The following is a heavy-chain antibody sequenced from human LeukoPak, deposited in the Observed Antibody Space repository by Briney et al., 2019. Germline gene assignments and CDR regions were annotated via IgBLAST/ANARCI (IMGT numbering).Heavy chain of an antibody. CDR2: INPNSGDT. Sequence: ASVKVSCKAAGNTFTNDYIHWVRQAPGQGLEWMGWINPNSGDTNYAQKFQGRVSMTRDASISTAYMELSSLRSDDTAVYYCARARGYCGSTGCYYFDYWGQGTLVTVSS. V-gene: IGHV1-2*02. CDR3: ARARGYCGSTGCYYFDY. D-gene: IGHD2-2*01. CDR1: GNTFTNDY. J-gene: IGHJ4*02.